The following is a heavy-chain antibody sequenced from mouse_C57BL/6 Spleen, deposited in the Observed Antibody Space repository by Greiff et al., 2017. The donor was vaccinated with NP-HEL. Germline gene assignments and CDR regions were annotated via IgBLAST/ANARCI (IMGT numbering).Heavy chain of an antibody. CDR3: ARYDGYLYYYAMDY. CDR1: GYTFTSYW. D-gene: IGHD2-3*01. J-gene: IGHJ4*01. Sequence: VQLQQPGAELVKPGASVKLSCKASGYTFTSYWMHWVKQRPGQGLEWIGMIHPNSGSTNYNEKFKSKATLTVDKSSSTAYMQLSSLTSEDSAVYYCARYDGYLYYYAMDYWGQGTSVTVSS. CDR2: IHPNSGST. V-gene: IGHV1-64*01.